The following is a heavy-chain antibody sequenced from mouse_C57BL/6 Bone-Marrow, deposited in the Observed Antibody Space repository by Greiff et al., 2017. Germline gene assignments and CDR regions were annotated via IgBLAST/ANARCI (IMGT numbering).Heavy chain of an antibody. V-gene: IGHV5-17*01. CDR3: ARRYYGNYVNYFDY. Sequence: EVHLVESGGGLVKPGGSLKLSCAASGFPFSDYGMHWVRQAPEKGLEWVSYSSSGSSTIYYADTVQGRFTISRDNAKNTLFLQMTSLRSEDTAMYYCARRYYGNYVNYFDYWGQGTTLTVSS. J-gene: IGHJ2*01. CDR2: SSSGSSTI. CDR1: GFPFSDYG. D-gene: IGHD2-1*01.